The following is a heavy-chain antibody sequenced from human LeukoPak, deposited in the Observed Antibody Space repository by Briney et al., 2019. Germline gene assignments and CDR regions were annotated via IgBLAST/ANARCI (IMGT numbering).Heavy chain of an antibody. CDR1: GGSISSSSYY. V-gene: IGHV4-39*01. CDR2: IYYSGST. CDR3: ARHAEYYDTTGYYYYYYMDV. J-gene: IGHJ6*03. Sequence: SETLSLTCTVSGGSISSSSYYWGWIRQPPGKGLEWIGSIYYSGSTYYNPSLESRITISVDTSKNQFSLMLSSVSAVNTAVYYCARHAEYYDTTGYYYYYYMDVWGKGTTVTISS. D-gene: IGHD3-9*01.